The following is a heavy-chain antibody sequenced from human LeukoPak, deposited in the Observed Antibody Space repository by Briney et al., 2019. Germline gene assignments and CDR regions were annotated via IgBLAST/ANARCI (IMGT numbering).Heavy chain of an antibody. J-gene: IGHJ4*02. D-gene: IGHD5-12*01. V-gene: IGHV3-74*01. CDR2: INSDGSST. CDR1: GFTFSSYW. Sequence: GGSLRLSCAASGFTFSSYWMHWVRQAPGKGLVWVSRINSDGSSTNYADSVKGRFTISRDNAKNTLYLQMNSLRAEDTAVYYCARTGGRDSGYDFFDYWGQGTLVTVSS. CDR3: ARTGGRDSGYDFFDY.